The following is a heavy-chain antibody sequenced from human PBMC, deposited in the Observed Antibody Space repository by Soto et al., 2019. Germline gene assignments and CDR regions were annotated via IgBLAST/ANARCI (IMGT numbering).Heavy chain of an antibody. CDR2: ISSSSYI. Sequence: GGSLRLSCAASGFTFSSYSMNWVRQAPGKGLEWVSSISSSSYIYYADSVKGRFTISRDNAKNSLYLQMNSLRAEDTAVYYCARDFGYSGYELLWDYYYYGMDVWGQGTTVTVSS. CDR1: GFTFSSYS. D-gene: IGHD5-12*01. V-gene: IGHV3-21*01. CDR3: ARDFGYSGYELLWDYYYYGMDV. J-gene: IGHJ6*02.